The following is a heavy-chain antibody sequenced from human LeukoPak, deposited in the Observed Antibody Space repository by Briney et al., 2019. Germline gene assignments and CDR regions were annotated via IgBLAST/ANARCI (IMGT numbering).Heavy chain of an antibody. CDR2: ISGSGGST. J-gene: IGHJ4*02. CDR3: ATKIESGSYGSGSYYTLSIRD. D-gene: IGHD3-10*01. V-gene: IGHV3-23*01. CDR1: GFTFSSYA. Sequence: GGSLRLSCAASGFTFSSYAMSWVRQAPGKGLEWVSAISGSGGSTYYADSVKGRFTISRDNSKNTLYLQMNSLRAEDTAVYYCATKIESGSYGSGSYYTLSIRDWGQGTLVTVSS.